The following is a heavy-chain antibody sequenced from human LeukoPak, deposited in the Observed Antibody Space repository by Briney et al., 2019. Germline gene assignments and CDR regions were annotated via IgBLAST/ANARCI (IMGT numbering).Heavy chain of an antibody. Sequence: SETLSLTCTVSGGSISSYYWSWIRQPAGKGLEWIGRIYTSGSTNYNPSLKSRVTMSVDTSKNQFSLKLSSVTAADTAVYYCARGGTIFGELFPNWFDPWGQGTLVTVSS. V-gene: IGHV4-4*07. J-gene: IGHJ5*02. D-gene: IGHD3-10*02. CDR2: IYTSGST. CDR3: ARGGTIFGELFPNWFDP. CDR1: GGSISSYY.